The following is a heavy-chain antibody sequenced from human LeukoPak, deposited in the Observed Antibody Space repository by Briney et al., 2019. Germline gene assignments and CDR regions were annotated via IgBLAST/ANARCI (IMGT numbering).Heavy chain of an antibody. CDR3: ARDQSGSGWYY. V-gene: IGHV3-7*04. CDR1: GLTFKNFA. D-gene: IGHD6-19*01. Sequence: PGGSLRLSCAASGLTFKNFAMSWVRQAPGKGLEWVANIKEDGSEKNYMDSVKGRFNISRDNAKKLVYLQMNSLRAEDTAVYYCARDQSGSGWYYWGQGTLVTVSS. CDR2: IKEDGSEK. J-gene: IGHJ4*02.